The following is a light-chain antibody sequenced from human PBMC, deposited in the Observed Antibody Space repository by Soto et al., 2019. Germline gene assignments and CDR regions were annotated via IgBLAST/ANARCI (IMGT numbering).Light chain of an antibody. CDR3: QHYGSLVLT. J-gene: IGKJ4*01. CDR1: QSVSSTY. V-gene: IGKV3-20*01. CDR2: GAS. Sequence: EIVLTQSPGTLSLSPGERATLSCRASQSVSSTYLAWYQQKPGQAPRLLIYGASSRATGIPDRFSGSGSGTDFTLTISRLEPEDSAVYSCQHYGSLVLTFGGGTKVEIK.